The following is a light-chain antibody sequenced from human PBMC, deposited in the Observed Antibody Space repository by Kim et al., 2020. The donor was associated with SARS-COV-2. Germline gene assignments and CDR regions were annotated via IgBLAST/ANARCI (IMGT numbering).Light chain of an antibody. V-gene: IGLV3-21*04. Sequence: APGKTARSNCGENSIGLQSVPWYQQKPGQAPVLVIYYDTDRPSGIPERFSGSNSGNTATLTISRVEAGDEADYYCQVWDTGSDHPIFGGGTKVTVL. J-gene: IGLJ2*01. CDR1: SIGLQS. CDR2: YDT. CDR3: QVWDTGSDHPI.